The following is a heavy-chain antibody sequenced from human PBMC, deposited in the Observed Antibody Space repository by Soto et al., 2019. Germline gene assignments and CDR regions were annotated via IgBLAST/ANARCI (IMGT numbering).Heavy chain of an antibody. V-gene: IGHV1-46*01. Sequence: GASVKVSCKASGYTFTSYYMHWVRQAPGQGLEWMGIINPSGGSTSYAQKFQGRVTMTRDTSTSTVYMELSSLRSEDTAVYYCASLGRYCSSTSCPDYWGQGTMVTVYS. J-gene: IGHJ4*02. CDR2: INPSGGST. CDR1: GYTFTSYY. D-gene: IGHD2-2*01. CDR3: ASLGRYCSSTSCPDY.